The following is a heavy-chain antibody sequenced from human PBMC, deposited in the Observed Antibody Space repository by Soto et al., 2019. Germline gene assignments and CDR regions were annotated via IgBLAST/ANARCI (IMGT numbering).Heavy chain of an antibody. CDR1: GGSISSSSYY. CDR2: IYYSGST. CDR3: ARQYDYDILTGYYSSAGWFDP. D-gene: IGHD3-9*01. V-gene: IGHV4-39*01. Sequence: SETLSLTCTVSGGSISSSSYYWGWIRQPPGKGLEWIGSIYYSGSTYYNPSLKSRVTISVDTSKNQFSLKLSSVTAADTAVYYCARQYDYDILTGYYSSAGWFDPWGQGTQVT. J-gene: IGHJ5*02.